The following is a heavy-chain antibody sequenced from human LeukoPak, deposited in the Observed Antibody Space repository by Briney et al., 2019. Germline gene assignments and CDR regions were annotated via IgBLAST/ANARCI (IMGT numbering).Heavy chain of an antibody. Sequence: SVTLSCKASGGTFTSYAISWVRQAPGQGLEWMGGIIPIFGTANYAQKFQGRVTITTDESTSTAYMELSSLRSEDVAVYYCARDCPYYYDSSGYYGPWFDPWGQGTLVTVSS. J-gene: IGHJ5*02. V-gene: IGHV1-69*05. CDR1: GGTFTSYA. CDR2: IIPIFGTA. CDR3: ARDCPYYYDSSGYYGPWFDP. D-gene: IGHD3-22*01.